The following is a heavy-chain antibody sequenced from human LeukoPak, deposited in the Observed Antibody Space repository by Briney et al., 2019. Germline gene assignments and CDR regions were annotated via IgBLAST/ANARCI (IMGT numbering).Heavy chain of an antibody. Sequence: ASVKVSCKASEYTFTSYYMHWVRQAPGQGLEWMGIINPSGGSTSYAQKFQGRVTMTRDTSTSTVYMELSSLRSEDTAVYYCARVSSSWQAGVHYYYYMDVWGKGTTVTVSS. CDR1: EYTFTSYY. CDR3: ARVSSSWQAGVHYYYYMDV. CDR2: INPSGGST. V-gene: IGHV1-46*01. D-gene: IGHD6-13*01. J-gene: IGHJ6*03.